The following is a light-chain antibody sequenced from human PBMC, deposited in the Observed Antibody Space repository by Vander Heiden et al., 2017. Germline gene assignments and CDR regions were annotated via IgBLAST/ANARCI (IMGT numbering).Light chain of an antibody. V-gene: IGLV3-19*01. CDR2: GKN. CDR1: SLRRYY. J-gene: IGLJ2*01. CDR3: NSRDSSGNPDVV. Sequence: SSELTQDSAVSVALGQTVRITCQGDSLRRYYASWYQQKPGPAPVLVIYGKNNRPSGIPDRFSCSSSGTAASLTITGAQAEDEADYYCNSRDSSGNPDVVFGGGTKLTVL.